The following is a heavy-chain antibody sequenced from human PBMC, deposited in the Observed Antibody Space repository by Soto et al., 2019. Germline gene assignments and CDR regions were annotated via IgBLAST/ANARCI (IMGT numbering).Heavy chain of an antibody. Sequence: QVQLQESGPGLVKPSQTLSLTCTVSGGSISSGDYYWSWIRQPPGKGLEWIGYIYYSGTTYYNPSLXXXVXXSVDTSKNQFSLKLSSVTAADTAVYYCARASPAARGDWFDPWGQGTLVTVSS. CDR2: IYYSGTT. CDR1: GGSISSGDYY. V-gene: IGHV4-30-4*01. J-gene: IGHJ5*02. CDR3: ARASPAARGDWFDP. D-gene: IGHD2-2*01.